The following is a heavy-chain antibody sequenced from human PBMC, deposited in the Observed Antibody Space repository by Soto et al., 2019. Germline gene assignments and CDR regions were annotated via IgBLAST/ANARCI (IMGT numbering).Heavy chain of an antibody. CDR2: ISYDGSNK. CDR1: GFTFSSYG. CDR3: AKDLGHGGRGAFDI. V-gene: IGHV3-30*18. J-gene: IGHJ3*02. D-gene: IGHD7-27*01. Sequence: RLSCAASGFTFSSYGMHLVRPAPGKGLEWVALISYDGSNKYYADSVKGRFTISRDNSKNTLYLQMNSLRTEDTAVYYCAKDLGHGGRGAFDIWGQGTMVTVSS.